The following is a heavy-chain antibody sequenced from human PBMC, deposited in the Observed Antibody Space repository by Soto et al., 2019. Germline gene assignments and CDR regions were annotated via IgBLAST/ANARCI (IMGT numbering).Heavy chain of an antibody. CDR2: LSDSGGSI. CDR1: GFTFSSHA. J-gene: IGHJ4*02. Sequence: PGGSLRLSCTASGFTFSSHAMTWVRQAPGKGLEWVSGLSDSGGSIYYADSVKGRFTISRDNSMNTLYLQMKTLRAADTAVYYCARGPPFYWGQGTLVTVSS. CDR3: ARGPPFY. V-gene: IGHV3-23*01.